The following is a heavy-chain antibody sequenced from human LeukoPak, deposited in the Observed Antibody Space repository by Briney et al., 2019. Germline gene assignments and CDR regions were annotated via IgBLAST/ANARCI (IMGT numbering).Heavy chain of an antibody. CDR1: GGSFSGYY. CDR2: INHSGST. Sequence: SETLPLTCAVYGGSFSGYYWSWIRQPPGKGLEWIGEINHSGSTNYNPSLKSRVTISVDTSKNQFSLKLSSVTAADTAVYYCARQKSLAVAGTYWFDPWGQGTLVTVSS. V-gene: IGHV4-34*01. CDR3: ARQKSLAVAGTYWFDP. J-gene: IGHJ5*02. D-gene: IGHD6-19*01.